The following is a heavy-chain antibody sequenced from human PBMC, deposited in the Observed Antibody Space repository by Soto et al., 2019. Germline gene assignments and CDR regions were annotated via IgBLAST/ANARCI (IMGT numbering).Heavy chain of an antibody. J-gene: IGHJ4*02. CDR2: IYHNGST. CDR1: VDSITSYY. Sequence: TSETLSLTCTVSVDSITSYYWSWIRQPPGKGLEWIGYIYHNGSTNYNPSLKSRVNMSVDTSKNQYSLKLSSVTAADTAVYYCARRGYDHVTDYWGLGTLVTVSS. CDR3: ARRGYDHVTDY. V-gene: IGHV4-59*01. D-gene: IGHD5-12*01.